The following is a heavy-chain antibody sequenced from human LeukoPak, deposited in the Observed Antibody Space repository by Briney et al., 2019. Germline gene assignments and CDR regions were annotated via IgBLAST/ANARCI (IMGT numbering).Heavy chain of an antibody. J-gene: IGHJ4*02. CDR3: AKASAMIVVVSKHFDY. Sequence: GGSLRLSCAASGFTFNNYNMNWVRQAPGKGLEWVSAISGSGGSTYYADSVKGRFTISRDNSKNTLYLQMNSLRAEDTAVYYCAKASAMIVVVSKHFDYWGQGTLVTVSS. D-gene: IGHD3-22*01. CDR1: GFTFNNYN. V-gene: IGHV3-23*01. CDR2: ISGSGGST.